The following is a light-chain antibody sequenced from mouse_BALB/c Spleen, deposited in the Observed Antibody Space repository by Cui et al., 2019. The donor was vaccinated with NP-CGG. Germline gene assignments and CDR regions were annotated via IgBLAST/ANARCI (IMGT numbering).Light chain of an antibody. J-gene: IGLJ1*01. V-gene: IGLV1*01. CDR2: GTN. CDR3: ALWHSNHWV. Sequence: QAVVTQESALTTSPGETVTLTCRSSTGAVTTSNYANWVQEKPDHLFTGLMGGTNNRTPGVPARFSGSLIGDKAALTITGAQTEDEAIYFCALWHSNHWVFGGGTKLTVL. CDR1: TGAVTTSNY.